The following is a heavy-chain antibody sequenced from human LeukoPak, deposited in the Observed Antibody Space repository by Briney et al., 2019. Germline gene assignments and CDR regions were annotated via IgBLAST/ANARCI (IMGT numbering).Heavy chain of an antibody. CDR2: INPNSGGT. CDR1: GYTFTGYY. Sequence: ASVKVSCKASGYTFTGYYMHWVRQAPGQGLEWMVWINPNSGGTNYAQKFQGRVTMTRDTSISTAYMELSRLRSDDTAVYYCARERVDHVVVPAAEFDPWGQGTLVTVSS. CDR3: ARERVDHVVVPAAEFDP. J-gene: IGHJ5*02. D-gene: IGHD2-2*01. V-gene: IGHV1-2*02.